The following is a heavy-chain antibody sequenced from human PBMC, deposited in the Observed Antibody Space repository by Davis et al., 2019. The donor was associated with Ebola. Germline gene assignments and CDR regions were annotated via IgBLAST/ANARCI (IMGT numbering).Heavy chain of an antibody. D-gene: IGHD6-19*01. CDR2: IIPTTGTT. CDR3: ARARSSGWFTY. Sequence: ASVKVSCKASGFAFNTPYYHWVRQAPGQGLEWMGVIIPTTGTTSYARKFLGRVTMPRDTSTTTVYMELSGLTSDDTAVYYCARARSSGWFTYWGQGTQVTVSS. J-gene: IGHJ4*02. CDR1: GFAFNTPY. V-gene: IGHV1-46*02.